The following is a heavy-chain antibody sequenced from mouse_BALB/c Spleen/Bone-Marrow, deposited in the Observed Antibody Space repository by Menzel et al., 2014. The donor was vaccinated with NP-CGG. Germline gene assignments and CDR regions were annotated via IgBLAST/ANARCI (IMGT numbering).Heavy chain of an antibody. Sequence: EVKLQESGGGLVQPGGSRKLSCAASGFTFSSFGMHWVRQAPEKGLEWVAYISRGSSTIYYADTVKGRFTISRDNPKNTLFLQMTSLRSEDTAMYYCATGTRDYWGQGTTLTVSS. D-gene: IGHD4-1*01. J-gene: IGHJ2*01. CDR2: ISRGSSTI. V-gene: IGHV5-17*02. CDR3: ATGTRDY. CDR1: GFTFSSFG.